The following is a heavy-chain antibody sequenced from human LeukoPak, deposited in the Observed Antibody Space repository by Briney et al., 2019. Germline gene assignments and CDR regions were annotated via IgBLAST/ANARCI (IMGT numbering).Heavy chain of an antibody. J-gene: IGHJ6*03. CDR2: IGSKVNNYAT. D-gene: IGHD1-1*01. V-gene: IGHV3-73*01. CDR1: GFTFSASS. CDR3: TLETDPSSDPAPEVILYYYMDV. Sequence: PGGSLRLSCAGSGFTFSASSIHWVRQASGEGLEWVGRIGSKVNNYATESAASVRGRFILSRDDSKNTAYVQMKSLKTEDTAVYFCTLETDPSSDPAPEVILYYYMDVWGKGTTVTVSS.